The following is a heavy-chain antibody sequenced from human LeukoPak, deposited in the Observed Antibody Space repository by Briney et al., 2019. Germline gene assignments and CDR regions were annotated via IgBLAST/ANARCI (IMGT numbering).Heavy chain of an antibody. CDR2: INTNSGGT. CDR3: ARIEGSASSRHD. D-gene: IGHD3-10*01. Sequence: GASVKVSCKTSGYTFTAYYVHWVRQAPGQGLEWMGYINTNSGGTKYAQKFQGRVTMSRDTSITTGYMELSRLRSDDTAVYYCARIEGSASSRHDWGQGTLVTVSS. J-gene: IGHJ4*02. CDR1: GYTFTAYY. V-gene: IGHV1-2*02.